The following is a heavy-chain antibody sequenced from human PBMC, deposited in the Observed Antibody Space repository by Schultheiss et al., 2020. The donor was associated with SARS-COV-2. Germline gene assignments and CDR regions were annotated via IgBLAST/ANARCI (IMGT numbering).Heavy chain of an antibody. CDR1: GYSFSNYW. CDR3: ARQIAVAAHAKPIEPFDY. V-gene: IGHV5-51*01. CDR2: IYPVDSDT. Sequence: GGSLRLSCKGVGYSFSNYWVGWVRQMPGKGLEWMGIIYPVDSDTRYSPSFQGQVTISADKSISTAYLQWSSLKASDTAMYYCARQIAVAAHAKPIEPFDYWGQGTLVTVSS. D-gene: IGHD6-19*01. J-gene: IGHJ4*02.